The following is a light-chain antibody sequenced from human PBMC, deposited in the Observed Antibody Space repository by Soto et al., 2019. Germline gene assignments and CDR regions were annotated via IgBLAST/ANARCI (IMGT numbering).Light chain of an antibody. J-gene: IGKJ2*01. CDR1: QSVTNSF. CDR3: QQYNNWPPGT. CDR2: GAS. Sequence: EIVLAQSPGTLSLSPGERATLSCRASQSVTNSFLAWYQQKPGQAPRLLIYGASRRATGIPDRFTGSGSGTDFTLTISRLEPEDFAVYYCQQYNNWPPGTFGQGTKLEIK. V-gene: IGKV3-20*01.